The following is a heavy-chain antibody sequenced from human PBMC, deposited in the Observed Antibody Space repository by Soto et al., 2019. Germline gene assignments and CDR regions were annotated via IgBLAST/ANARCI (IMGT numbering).Heavy chain of an antibody. CDR2: IWYDGSNK. Sequence: ESVGGVVQPGRSLRLSCAASGFTFSSYGMHWVRQAPGKGLEWVAVIWYDGSNKYYADSVKGRFTISRDNSKNTLYLQMNSLRAEDTAVYYCARERCSGGSCYSGFDYWGQGTLVTVSS. CDR1: GFTFSSYG. CDR3: ARERCSGGSCYSGFDY. V-gene: IGHV3-33*01. J-gene: IGHJ4*02. D-gene: IGHD2-15*01.